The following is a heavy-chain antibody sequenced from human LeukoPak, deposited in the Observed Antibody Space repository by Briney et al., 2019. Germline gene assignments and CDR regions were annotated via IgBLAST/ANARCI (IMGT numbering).Heavy chain of an antibody. D-gene: IGHD3-22*01. V-gene: IGHV1-8*01. J-gene: IGHJ4*02. CDR1: GYTFTSYD. Sequence: ASVKVSCKASGYTFTSYDINWVRQAAGQGLEWMGWMYPNSGNTGYAQRFQGRVTMTRDTAISTAYTELSSLRSEDTAVYYCARVSETPAYYYTSGYYYLGYWGQGTLVTVSS. CDR2: MYPNSGNT. CDR3: ARVSETPAYYYTSGYYYLGY.